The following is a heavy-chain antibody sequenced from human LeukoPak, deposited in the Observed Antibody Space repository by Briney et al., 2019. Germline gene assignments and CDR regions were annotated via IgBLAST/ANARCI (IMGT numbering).Heavy chain of an antibody. CDR2: IRWDGIIK. Sequence: PGGSLRLSCAASGFTFSSYGMHWVRQAPGKGLEWVAFIRWDGIIKYYADSVKGRFTISRDTSKNTLYLQMNSLRAEDTAVYYCARSMSYDSSGYYFDYWGQGTLVTVSS. CDR3: ARSMSYDSSGYYFDY. J-gene: IGHJ4*02. CDR1: GFTFSSYG. V-gene: IGHV3-30*02. D-gene: IGHD3-22*01.